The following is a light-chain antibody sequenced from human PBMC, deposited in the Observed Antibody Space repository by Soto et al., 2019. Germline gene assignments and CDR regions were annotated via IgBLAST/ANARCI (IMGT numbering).Light chain of an antibody. CDR2: EVT. Sequence: QSALTQPPSAAGSPGQSVTLPGTGTSNDVGGYNFVSWYQQHPGKAPKVIIYEVTKRPSGVPDRFSGSKSDNTASLTVSGLQYEDEADYYCCSYAGLNTVTFGGGTQLTVL. V-gene: IGLV2-8*01. CDR3: CSYAGLNTVT. CDR1: SNDVGGYNF. J-gene: IGLJ2*01.